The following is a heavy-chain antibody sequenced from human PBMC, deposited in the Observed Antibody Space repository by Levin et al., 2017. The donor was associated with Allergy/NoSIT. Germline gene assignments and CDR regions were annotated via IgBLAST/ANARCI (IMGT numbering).Heavy chain of an antibody. CDR1: GFSFSSYA. CDR2: IICSGGST. Sequence: GESLKISCAASGFSFSSYAMSWVRQAPGKGLEWVSSIICSGGSTYYAGSVKGRFTISRDNSKNTLYLQMNSLRAEDTAVYYCAKSVPYWYFDLWGRGTLVTVSS. V-gene: IGHV3-23*01. CDR3: AKSVPYWYFDL. J-gene: IGHJ2*01.